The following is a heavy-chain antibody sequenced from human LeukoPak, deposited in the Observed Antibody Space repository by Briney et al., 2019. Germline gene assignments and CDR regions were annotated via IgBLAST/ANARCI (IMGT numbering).Heavy chain of an antibody. CDR1: GFTFSSYT. Sequence: GGSLRLSCAASGFTFSSYTMSWARQAPGKGLEWVSGISGSGGSTYYADSVKGRFTIPRDKPKNTLYLQMNSLRAEDTAVYYCARCSPGGDGFDIWGQGTMVTVSS. CDR2: ISGSGGST. J-gene: IGHJ3*02. D-gene: IGHD4-23*01. V-gene: IGHV3-23*01. CDR3: ARCSPGGDGFDI.